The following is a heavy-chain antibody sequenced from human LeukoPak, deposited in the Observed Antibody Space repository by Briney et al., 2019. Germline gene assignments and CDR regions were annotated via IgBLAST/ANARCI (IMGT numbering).Heavy chain of an antibody. CDR2: IIPILGIA. Sequence: SVKVSCKASGGTFSSYAISWVRQAPGQGLEWMGRIIPILGIANYAQKFRGRVTITADKSTSTAYMELSSLRSEDTAVYYCAREPGIVGATRLDYWGQGTLVTVSS. CDR1: GGTFSSYA. J-gene: IGHJ4*02. V-gene: IGHV1-69*04. D-gene: IGHD1-26*01. CDR3: AREPGIVGATRLDY.